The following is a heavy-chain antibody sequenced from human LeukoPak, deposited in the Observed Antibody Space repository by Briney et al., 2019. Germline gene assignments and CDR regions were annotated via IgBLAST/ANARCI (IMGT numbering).Heavy chain of an antibody. CDR2: INPSGGST. V-gene: IGHV1-46*01. J-gene: IGHJ1*01. CDR3: AREDYDSSGYYQTLRYFQH. D-gene: IGHD3-22*01. Sequence: ASVKVSCKASGYTFTSYYMHWVRQAPGQGLEWMGIINPSGGSTSYAQKFQGRVTMTRDTSTSTVYMELSSLRSEDTAVYYCAREDYDSSGYYQTLRYFQHWGQGTLVTVSS. CDR1: GYTFTSYY.